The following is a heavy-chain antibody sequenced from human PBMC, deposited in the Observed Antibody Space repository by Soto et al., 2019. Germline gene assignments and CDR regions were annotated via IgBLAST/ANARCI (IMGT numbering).Heavy chain of an antibody. J-gene: IGHJ4*01. CDR3: AKSYFGSGTYFDY. V-gene: IGHV3-30*18. Sequence: PGGSLRLSCAASGFTFSNYGMHWVRQAPGKGLEWVALMSYDGSNKYYADSVKGRFTISSDNSKNTLYQQMNRVRAEDTAMYYCAKSYFGSGTYFDYWGHGTLVTVSS. CDR1: GFTFSNYG. D-gene: IGHD3-10*01. CDR2: MSYDGSNK.